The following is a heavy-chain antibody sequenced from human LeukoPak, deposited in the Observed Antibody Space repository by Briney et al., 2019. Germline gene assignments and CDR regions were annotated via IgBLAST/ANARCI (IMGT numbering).Heavy chain of an antibody. CDR1: GFRFSDFT. D-gene: IGHD3-10*01. J-gene: IGHJ4*02. Sequence: GGSLRLSCAASGFRFSDFTMTWVRQAPGKGLEWVSAISGSGGSTYYADSVKGRFTISRDNSKNTLYLQMNSLRAEDTAVYYCAKDRKIRGVIPYYFDYWGQGTLVTVSS. CDR3: AKDRKIRGVIPYYFDY. V-gene: IGHV3-23*01. CDR2: ISGSGGST.